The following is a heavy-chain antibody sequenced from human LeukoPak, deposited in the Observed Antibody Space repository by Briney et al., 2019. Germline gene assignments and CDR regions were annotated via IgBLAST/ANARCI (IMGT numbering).Heavy chain of an antibody. CDR1: GFTFSSYA. CDR3: AKDPQTYYYDSSGYYYFDY. D-gene: IGHD3-22*01. Sequence: GGSLRLSCAASGFTFSSYAMSWVRQAPGEGLEWVSAISGSGGSTYYADSVEGRFTISRDNSKNTLYLQMNSLRAEDTAVYYCAKDPQTYYYDSSGYYYFDYWGQGTLVTVSS. CDR2: ISGSGGST. J-gene: IGHJ4*02. V-gene: IGHV3-23*01.